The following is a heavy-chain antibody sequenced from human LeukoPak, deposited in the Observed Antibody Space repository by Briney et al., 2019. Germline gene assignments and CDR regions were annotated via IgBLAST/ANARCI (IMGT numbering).Heavy chain of an antibody. D-gene: IGHD6-13*01. CDR2: ISSSSSYI. CDR3: ARSFPRASSWQIDY. Sequence: GGSLRLSCAASGFTFSSYAMSWVRQAPGKGLEWVSSISSSSSYIYYADSVKGRFTISRDNAKNSLYLQMNSLRAEDTAVYYCARSFPRASSWQIDYWGQGTLVTVSS. V-gene: IGHV3-21*01. J-gene: IGHJ4*02. CDR1: GFTFSSYA.